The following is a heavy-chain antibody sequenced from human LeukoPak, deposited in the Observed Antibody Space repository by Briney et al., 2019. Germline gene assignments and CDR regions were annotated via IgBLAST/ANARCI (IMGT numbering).Heavy chain of an antibody. Sequence: SETLSLTCGVYGGSFSGYYWSWIRQPPGKGLERIGEINHSGSTNYNPSLKGRVTISVDTSKNHFSLKLSSVTAADTAVYYCARGPLYYYDSSASYYFDYWGQGILVTVSS. D-gene: IGHD3-22*01. J-gene: IGHJ4*02. CDR2: INHSGST. V-gene: IGHV4-34*01. CDR3: ARGPLYYYDSSASYYFDY. CDR1: GGSFSGYY.